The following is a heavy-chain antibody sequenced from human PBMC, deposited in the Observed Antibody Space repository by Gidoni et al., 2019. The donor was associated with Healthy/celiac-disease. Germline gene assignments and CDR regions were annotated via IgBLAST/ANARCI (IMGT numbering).Heavy chain of an antibody. CDR3: ARVGTVRLGELSAFDY. Sequence: QVQLQESGPGLVKPSETLSLTCTVSGYSISSGYYWGWIRQPPGKGLEWIGSIYHSGSTYYNPSRKSRVTISVDTSKNQFSLKLGSVTAADTAVYYCARVGTVRLGELSAFDYWGQGTLVTVSS. CDR1: GYSISSGYY. D-gene: IGHD3-16*02. V-gene: IGHV4-38-2*02. CDR2: IYHSGST. J-gene: IGHJ4*02.